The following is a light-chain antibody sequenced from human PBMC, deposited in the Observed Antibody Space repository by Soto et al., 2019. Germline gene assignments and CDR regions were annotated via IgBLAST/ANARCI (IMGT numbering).Light chain of an antibody. CDR1: QSVSSTY. CDR2: GAS. V-gene: IGKV3-20*01. CDR3: QQYGSSSWT. Sequence: EIVLTQSPGTLSLSPGERATLSCRASQSVSSTYLAWYQQQPGQAPRLLIYGASNRATGIPDRFSGSGSGTDFPLTISRLEPEDFAVYYCQQYGSSSWTFGQGTKVEIK. J-gene: IGKJ1*01.